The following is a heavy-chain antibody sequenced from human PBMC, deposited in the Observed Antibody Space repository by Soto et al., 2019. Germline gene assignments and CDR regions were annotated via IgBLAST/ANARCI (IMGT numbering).Heavy chain of an antibody. Sequence: EVQLVESGGGLVQPGGSLRLSCAASGFTFSSYWMHWFRLARGKGLVWVSRINSDGSSTSYADSVKGRFTISRDNAKNTLYLQMNSLRAEDTAVYYCARDHVVSRNWFDPWGQGTLVTVSS. J-gene: IGHJ5*02. V-gene: IGHV3-74*01. CDR3: ARDHVVSRNWFDP. D-gene: IGHD2-21*01. CDR1: GFTFSSYW. CDR2: INSDGSST.